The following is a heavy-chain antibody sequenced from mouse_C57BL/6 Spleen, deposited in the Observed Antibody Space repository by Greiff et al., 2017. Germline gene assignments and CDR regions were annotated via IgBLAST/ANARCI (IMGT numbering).Heavy chain of an antibody. CDR2: INPNNGGT. V-gene: IGHV1-26*01. CDR3: ARRSIPYFDD. CDR1: GYTFTDYY. Sequence: EVQLQQSGPELVKPGASVKISCKASGYTFTDYYMNWVKQSHGKSLEWIGDINPNNGGTSYNQKFKGKATLTVDKSSSTAYMELRSLTSEDSAVYYCARRSIPYFDDWGKGTTLTVSS. D-gene: IGHD2-10*02. J-gene: IGHJ2*01.